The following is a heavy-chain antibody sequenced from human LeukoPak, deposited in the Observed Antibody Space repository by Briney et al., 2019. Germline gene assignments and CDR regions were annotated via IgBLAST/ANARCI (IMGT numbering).Heavy chain of an antibody. CDR3: AKVPAGNKVEY. CDR1: GVTFKNYA. V-gene: IGHV3-23*01. CDR2: ISISGGST. J-gene: IGHJ4*02. Sequence: GGSLRLSCAASGVTFKNYAMTWVRQAPGKGLEWVSGISISGGSTDYADSVKGRFTISRDNSKNTLYLQMNSLRAEDTAVYYCAKVPAGNKVEYWGQGTLVTVSS. D-gene: IGHD6-19*01.